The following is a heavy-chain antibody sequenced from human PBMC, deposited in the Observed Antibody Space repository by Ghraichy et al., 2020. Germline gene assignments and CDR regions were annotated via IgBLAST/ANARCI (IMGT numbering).Heavy chain of an antibody. CDR2: IYYSGST. CDR3: AGLGIAAAGPIDY. CDR1: GGSISSYY. V-gene: IGHV4-59*01. Sequence: SETLSLTCTVSGGSISSYYWSWIRQPPGKGLEWIGYIYYSGSTNYNPSLKSRVTISVDTSKNQFSLKLSSVTAADTAVYYCAGLGIAAAGPIDYWGQGTLVTVSS. J-gene: IGHJ4*02. D-gene: IGHD6-13*01.